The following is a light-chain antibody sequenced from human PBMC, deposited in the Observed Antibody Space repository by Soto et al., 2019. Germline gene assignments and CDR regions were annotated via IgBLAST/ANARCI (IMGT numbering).Light chain of an antibody. J-gene: IGKJ1*01. CDR3: QQYGRSPTT. CDR1: QNFGSSY. Sequence: VLTRSPDTVSLSPVERSTVSCTSSQNFGSSYLAWYQQKRGQAPRFLIYGASSRATGIPDRFSGSGSGTDFTLTISRLEPEDFAVYYCQQYGRSPTTCGQGTKVDIK. CDR2: GAS. V-gene: IGKV3-20*01.